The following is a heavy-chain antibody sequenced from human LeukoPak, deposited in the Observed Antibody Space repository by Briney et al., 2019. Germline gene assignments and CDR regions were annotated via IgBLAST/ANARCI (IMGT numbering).Heavy chain of an antibody. J-gene: IGHJ6*03. CDR2: IYYSGST. D-gene: IGHD3-9*01. Sequence: SETLSLTCTVSGGSISSYYWSWIRQPPGKGLEWIGYIYYSGSTNYNPSLKSRVPISVDTSKNQFSLKLSSVPAADTAVYYCARERTDYDILTGYPAGDYYYYYMDVWGKGTTVTVSS. V-gene: IGHV4-59*12. CDR1: GGSISSYY. CDR3: ARERTDYDILTGYPAGDYYYYYMDV.